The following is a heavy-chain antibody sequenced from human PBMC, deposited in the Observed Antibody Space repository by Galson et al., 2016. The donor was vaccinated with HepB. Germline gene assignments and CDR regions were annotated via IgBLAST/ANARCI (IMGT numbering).Heavy chain of an antibody. D-gene: IGHD4-17*01. CDR3: SRDLPDDSVEYVDVFDL. Sequence: SLRLSCAASGFTFSDYHMNWIRQAPGKGLEWISYISTSGDSMLYAASVRGRFSISRDNAKKSLYLQMTNLRAEDTAVYFCSRDLPDDSVEYVDVFDLWGQGTMVTVSS. J-gene: IGHJ3*01. CDR1: GFTFSDYH. V-gene: IGHV3-11*01. CDR2: ISTSGDSM.